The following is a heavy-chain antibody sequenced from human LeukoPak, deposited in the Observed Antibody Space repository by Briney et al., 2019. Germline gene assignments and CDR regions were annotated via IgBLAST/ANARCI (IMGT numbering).Heavy chain of an antibody. Sequence: PGGSLRLSCAASGFTFSSYDMNWVRQAPGKGLEWVSGISGSGGSTYYADSMKGRFTISRDNSKNTVYLQMNSLRAEDTAVYYCAKVDGSGWWIFDYWGKGTLVTVSP. J-gene: IGHJ4*02. CDR2: ISGSGGST. D-gene: IGHD6-19*01. V-gene: IGHV3-23*01. CDR3: AKVDGSGWWIFDY. CDR1: GFTFSSYD.